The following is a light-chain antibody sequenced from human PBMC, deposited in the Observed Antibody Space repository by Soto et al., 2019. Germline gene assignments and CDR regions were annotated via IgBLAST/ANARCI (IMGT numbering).Light chain of an antibody. V-gene: IGLV1-47*02. J-gene: IGLJ3*02. Sequence: QTVVTQPPSASGTPGQRVTISCSGSSSNIGSNYVYWYQQLPGTAPKLLIYSNNQRPSGVPDRFSGSKSGTSASLAISGLRSEDEADYYCAAWDDSLNGVLFGGGTKLTVL. CDR3: AAWDDSLNGVL. CDR1: SSNIGSNY. CDR2: SNN.